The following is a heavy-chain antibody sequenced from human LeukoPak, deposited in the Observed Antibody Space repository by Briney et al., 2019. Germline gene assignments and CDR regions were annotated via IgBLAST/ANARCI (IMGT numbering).Heavy chain of an antibody. CDR1: GGSISSAGYS. Sequence: SETLSLTGAVSGGSISSAGYSWSWIRQPPGKGLEWIGYIYHSGSTYYNPSLKSRVTISVDRSKNQFSLKLSSVTAADTAVYYCERAPRGGATYYFDYWGQGTLVTVSS. D-gene: IGHD1-26*01. CDR2: IYHSGST. V-gene: IGHV4-30-2*01. J-gene: IGHJ4*02. CDR3: ERAPRGGATYYFDY.